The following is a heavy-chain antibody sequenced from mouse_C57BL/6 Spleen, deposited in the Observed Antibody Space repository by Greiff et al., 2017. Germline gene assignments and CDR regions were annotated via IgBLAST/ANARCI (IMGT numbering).Heavy chain of an antibody. J-gene: IGHJ2*01. CDR2: IDPSDSYT. V-gene: IGHV1-69*01. CDR3: ARWGAFAD. Sequence: QVQLQQPGAELVMPGASVKLSCKASGYTFTSYWMHWVKQRPGQGLEWIGEIDPSDSYTNYNQKFKGKSTLTVDKSSSTAYMQLSSLTSEDSAVYYCARWGAFADWGQGTTLTVSS. CDR1: GYTFTSYW.